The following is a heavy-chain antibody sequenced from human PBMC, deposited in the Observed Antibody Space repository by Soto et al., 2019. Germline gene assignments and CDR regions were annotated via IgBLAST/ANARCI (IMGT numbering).Heavy chain of an antibody. V-gene: IGHV4-34*02. Sequence: QVQLQQWGAGLLKPSETLSLTCAVYGGSLSGYYWSWIRQSPGKGLEWIGEINHSGTTNFNPSLKCRVIVSIATSKHQFSLKLICVTAADTAVYYCARGRSYYGAGRLNWFDPWGQGTLVTVSS. CDR1: GGSLSGYY. CDR2: INHSGTT. D-gene: IGHD3-10*01. J-gene: IGHJ5*02. CDR3: ARGRSYYGAGRLNWFDP.